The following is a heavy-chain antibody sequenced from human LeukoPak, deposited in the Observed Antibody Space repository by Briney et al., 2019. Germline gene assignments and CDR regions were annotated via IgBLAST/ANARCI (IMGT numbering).Heavy chain of an antibody. J-gene: IGHJ4*02. Sequence: GGSLRLSCAASGFTFSDYDMNWDRPAPGKGLEWVSYISSSGSTIYYADYGKGRFTISRDNAKNSLYLQMNSLRAEDTAVYYCARDDYYDSSGYCDYWGQGTLVTVSS. V-gene: IGHV3-48*03. CDR1: GFTFSDYD. D-gene: IGHD3-22*01. CDR2: ISSSGSTI. CDR3: ARDDYYDSSGYCDY.